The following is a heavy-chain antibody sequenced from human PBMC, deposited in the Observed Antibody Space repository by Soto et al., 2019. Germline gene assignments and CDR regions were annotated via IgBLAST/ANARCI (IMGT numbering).Heavy chain of an antibody. J-gene: IGHJ4*02. CDR2: FNAGNGNT. CDR3: ARDSPPSDY. Sequence: ASVKVSCKASGGTFSTYTISWVRQAPGQRLEWMGWFNAGNGNTKYSQKLQGRVIFTRDTSASTAYMELSSLRSEDTAVYYCARDSPPSDYWGQGTLVTVSS. CDR1: GGTFSTYT. V-gene: IGHV1-3*01.